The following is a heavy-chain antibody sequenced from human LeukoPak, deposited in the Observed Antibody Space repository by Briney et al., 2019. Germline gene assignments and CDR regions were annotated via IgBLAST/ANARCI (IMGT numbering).Heavy chain of an antibody. D-gene: IGHD5-24*01. Sequence: GGSLRLSCAASGFTFSSYAMHWVRQAPGKGLEWVSLISYDGTSKYYADSVKGRFTVSRDSSKNTVSLQMNSLRAEDTAIYFCARVPPPFTMYYMDVWSKGTPVIVSS. V-gene: IGHV3-30-3*01. J-gene: IGHJ6*03. CDR1: GFTFSSYA. CDR3: ARVPPPFTMYYMDV. CDR2: ISYDGTSK.